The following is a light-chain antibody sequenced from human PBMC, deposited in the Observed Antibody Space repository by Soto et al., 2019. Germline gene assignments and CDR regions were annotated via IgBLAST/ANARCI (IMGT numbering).Light chain of an antibody. CDR1: QSVSSSY. V-gene: IGKV3-20*01. Sequence: EIVLTQSPGTLSLSSGERATLSCRSSQSVSSSYLAWYQQKPGQAPRLLIYGASSRATGIPDRFSGSGSGTDFTLTISRLEPEDFAVYYCQQYGSSPPMTFGQGTKVDI. CDR3: QQYGSSPPMT. CDR2: GAS. J-gene: IGKJ1*01.